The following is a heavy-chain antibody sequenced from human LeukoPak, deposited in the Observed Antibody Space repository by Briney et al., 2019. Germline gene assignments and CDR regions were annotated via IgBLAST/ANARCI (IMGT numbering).Heavy chain of an antibody. CDR1: GFTFDDYA. V-gene: IGHV3-43D*03. CDR3: AKDMSPDKHRFYTDV. Sequence: PGGSLRLSCAASGFTFDDYAMHWVRQAPGKGLEWVSLISWDGGSTYYADSVKGRFTISRDNSKNSLYLQMNSLRAEDTALYYCAKDMSPDKHRFYTDVWGKGTTVTVSS. CDR2: ISWDGGST. D-gene: IGHD1-14*01. J-gene: IGHJ6*03.